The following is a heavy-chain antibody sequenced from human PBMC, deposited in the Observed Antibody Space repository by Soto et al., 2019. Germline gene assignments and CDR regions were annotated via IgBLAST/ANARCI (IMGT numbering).Heavy chain of an antibody. Sequence: QVQLQESGPGLAKPSGTLSLTCAVSGGSITSSNWWSWVRQSPRKGLEWVGEIYHNGRTNYNPSLKSRITISVDKSKNQFSLELRSVTAADTAVYYCARARGAIFGVVIRNWFDPWGQGTLVTVSS. J-gene: IGHJ5*02. V-gene: IGHV4-4*02. CDR1: GGSITSSNW. CDR2: IYHNGRT. CDR3: ARARGAIFGVVIRNWFDP. D-gene: IGHD3-3*01.